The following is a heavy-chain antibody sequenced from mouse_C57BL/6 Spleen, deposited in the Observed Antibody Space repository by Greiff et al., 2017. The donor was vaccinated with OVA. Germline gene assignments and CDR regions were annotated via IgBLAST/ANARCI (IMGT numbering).Heavy chain of an antibody. J-gene: IGHJ1*03. D-gene: IGHD1-1*01. CDR2: IDPSDSYT. Sequence: VKLQQPGAELVRPGTSVKLSCKASGYTFTSYWMHWVKQRPGQGLEWIGVIDPSDSYTNYNQKFKGKATLTVDTSSSTAYMQLSSLTSEDSAVYYCAKGGTTVVATGYWYFDVWGTGTTVTVSS. CDR1: GYTFTSYW. V-gene: IGHV1-59*01. CDR3: AKGGTTVVATGYWYFDV.